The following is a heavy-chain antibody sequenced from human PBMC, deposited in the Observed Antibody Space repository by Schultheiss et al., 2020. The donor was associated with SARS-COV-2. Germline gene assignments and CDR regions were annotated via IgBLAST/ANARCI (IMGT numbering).Heavy chain of an antibody. V-gene: IGHV3-30-3*01. J-gene: IGHJ4*02. D-gene: IGHD5-18*01. CDR3: ASEQLWLQGLDY. Sequence: GGSLRLSCAASGFTFSSYAMHWVRQAPGKGLEWVAVISYDGSNKYYADSVKGRFTISRDNSKNTLYLQMNSLRAEDTAVYYCASEQLWLQGLDYWGQGTLVTVSS. CDR1: GFTFSSYA. CDR2: ISYDGSNK.